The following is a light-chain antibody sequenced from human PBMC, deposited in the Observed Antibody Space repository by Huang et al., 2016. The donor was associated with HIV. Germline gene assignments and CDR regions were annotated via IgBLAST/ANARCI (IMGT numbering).Light chain of an antibody. CDR2: DAA. J-gene: IGKJ3*01. CDR3: QQYDSLPQT. Sequence: DIQMTQSPSSLSASIGDRVTITCRASRNIYSYLNWYQHRPGKAPKLLIYDAANLEVGVPSRFSGSGSGRNFTLIISSLQPEDFATYYCQQYDSLPQTFGPGTKV. CDR1: RNIYSY. V-gene: IGKV1-33*01.